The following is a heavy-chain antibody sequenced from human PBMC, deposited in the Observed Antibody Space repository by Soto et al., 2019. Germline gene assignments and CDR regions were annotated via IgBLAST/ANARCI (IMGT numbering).Heavy chain of an antibody. CDR3: AKDSTSGFGVVTPYYYYGMDV. J-gene: IGHJ6*02. Sequence: GGSLRLSCAASGFTFSSYAMSWVRQAPGKGLEWVSAISGSGGSTYYADSVKGRFTISRDNSKNTLYLQMNSLRAEDTAVYYCAKDSTSGFGVVTPYYYYGMDVWGQGTTVTVSS. V-gene: IGHV3-23*01. D-gene: IGHD3-3*01. CDR2: ISGSGGST. CDR1: GFTFSSYA.